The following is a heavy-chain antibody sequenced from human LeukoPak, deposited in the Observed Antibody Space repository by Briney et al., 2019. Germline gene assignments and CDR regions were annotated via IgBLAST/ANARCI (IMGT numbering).Heavy chain of an antibody. CDR2: INSDGTST. J-gene: IGHJ4*02. D-gene: IGHD1-14*01. Sequence: VGSLRLSCAASGFTFNNFWMYWVRQAPGKGLVWVSRINSDGTSTSYADSVKGRFAISRDNAKDTLFLQMNSLRAEDTALYYCTRDFRNLGFDYWGQGTLVTVSS. V-gene: IGHV3-74*01. CDR1: GFTFNNFW. CDR3: TRDFRNLGFDY.